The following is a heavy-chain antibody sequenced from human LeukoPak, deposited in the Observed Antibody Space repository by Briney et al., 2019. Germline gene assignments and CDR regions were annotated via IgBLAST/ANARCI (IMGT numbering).Heavy chain of an antibody. CDR1: GSTFTSYY. D-gene: IGHD3-22*01. Sequence: ASVKVSCKASGSTFTSYYMHWVRQAPGQGLEWMGIINPSGGSTSYAQKFQGRVTMTRDTSTSTVYMELSSLRSEDTAVYYCARATPYYYDSSGYYNIDYWGQGTLVTVSS. V-gene: IGHV1-46*01. CDR3: ARATPYYYDSSGYYNIDY. J-gene: IGHJ4*02. CDR2: INPSGGST.